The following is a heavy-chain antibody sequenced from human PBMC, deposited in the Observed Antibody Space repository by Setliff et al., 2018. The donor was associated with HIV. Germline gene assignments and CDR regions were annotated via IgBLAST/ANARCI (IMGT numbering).Heavy chain of an antibody. Sequence: ASVKVSCKASGYTFTNNGINWVRQAPGQRLEWMGWINAGNGNTKYSQEFQGRVTITTDTSADTAYMELSSLRFEDTAVYYCARDGGPGSGWGDYSYYYSMDVWGKGTTVTVSS. J-gene: IGHJ6*04. D-gene: IGHD6-19*01. CDR1: GYTFTNNG. V-gene: IGHV1-3*01. CDR2: INAGNGNT. CDR3: ARDGGPGSGWGDYSYYYSMDV.